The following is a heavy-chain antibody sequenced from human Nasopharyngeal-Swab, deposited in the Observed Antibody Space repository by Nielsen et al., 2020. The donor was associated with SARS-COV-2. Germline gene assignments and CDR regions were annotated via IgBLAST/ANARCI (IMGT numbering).Heavy chain of an antibody. D-gene: IGHD6-13*01. V-gene: IGHV3-30*02. J-gene: IGHJ4*02. Sequence: GGSLRLSCAASGLSFGSFGMHWVRQAPGKGLEWVAGIRGDGSEKFYADSVKGRFIISRDNSKNTVYLQMNSVRVEDTAVYYCEAAAGDIDYLGQGTLVTVSS. CDR3: EAAAGDIDY. CDR1: GLSFGSFG. CDR2: IRGDGSEK.